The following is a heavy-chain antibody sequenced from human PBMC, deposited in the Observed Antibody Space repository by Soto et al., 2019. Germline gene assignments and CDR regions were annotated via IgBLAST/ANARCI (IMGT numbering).Heavy chain of an antibody. Sequence: GGSLRLSCAASGFTFSNAWMSWVRQAPGKGLEWVGRIKSKTDGGTTDYAAPVKGRFTISRDDSKNTLYLQMNSLKTEDTAVYYCTMQYYDILTGYYFKVYFDYWGQGTLVTVSS. D-gene: IGHD3-9*01. J-gene: IGHJ4*02. CDR3: TMQYYDILTGYYFKVYFDY. V-gene: IGHV3-15*01. CDR1: GFTFSNAW. CDR2: IKSKTDGGTT.